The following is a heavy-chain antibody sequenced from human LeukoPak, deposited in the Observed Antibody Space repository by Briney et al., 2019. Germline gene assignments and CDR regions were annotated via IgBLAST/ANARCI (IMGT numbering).Heavy chain of an antibody. V-gene: IGHV3-21*01. CDR3: ARDSVLSKGDY. CDR1: GFIFSSYS. CDR2: ITGSGGNT. D-gene: IGHD4-11*01. J-gene: IGHJ4*02. Sequence: GGSLRLSCAASGFIFSSYSMSWVRQAPGKGLEWVSVITGSGGNTYYADSVKGRFTISRDNAKNSLYLQMNSLRAEDTAVYYCARDSVLSKGDYWGQGTLVTVSS.